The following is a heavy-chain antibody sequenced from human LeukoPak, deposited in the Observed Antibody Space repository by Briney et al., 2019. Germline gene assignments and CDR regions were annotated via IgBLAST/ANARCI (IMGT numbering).Heavy chain of an antibody. CDR1: GGSISSYY. J-gene: IGHJ4*02. Sequence: SETLSLTCTVSGGSISSYYWSWIRQPPGKGLEWIGYTYYSGSTNYNPSLKSRVTISVDTSKNQFSLKLSSVTAADTAVYYCASATGSSWYKNGYYFDYWGQGTLVTVSS. D-gene: IGHD6-13*01. V-gene: IGHV4-59*01. CDR3: ASATGSSWYKNGYYFDY. CDR2: TYYSGST.